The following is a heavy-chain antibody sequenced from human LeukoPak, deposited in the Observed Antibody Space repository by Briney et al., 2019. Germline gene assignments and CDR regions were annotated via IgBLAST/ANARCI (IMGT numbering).Heavy chain of an antibody. CDR2: IHYSGST. Sequence: PSETLSLTCTISGGSISDYYWGWIRQPPGKGLEWIGSIHYSGSTYYNPSLKSRVTISVDTSKNQFSLKLSSVAAADTAVYYCKGSSGYSYYYYMDVWGIGTTVTVSS. V-gene: IGHV4-39*07. D-gene: IGHD3-22*01. J-gene: IGHJ6*03. CDR3: KGSSGYSYYYYMDV. CDR1: GGSISDYY.